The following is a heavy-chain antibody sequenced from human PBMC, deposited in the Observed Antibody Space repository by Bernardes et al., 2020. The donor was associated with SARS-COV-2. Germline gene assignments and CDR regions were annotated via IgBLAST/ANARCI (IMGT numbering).Heavy chain of an antibody. CDR1: GASIGRGYY. CDR2: VYYTWTT. V-gene: IGHV4-31*03. J-gene: IGHJ3*02. D-gene: IGHD3-10*01. CDR3: ARDSGPADGRSFEI. Sequence: SEPLSLICSVSGASIGRGYYWSRNRQSPGKGLEWIGYVYYTWTTYYNSSVKSRLSISVDTSENQFSLRLSSVTAADTAVYYCARDSGPADGRSFEIWGRGTLVTVSS.